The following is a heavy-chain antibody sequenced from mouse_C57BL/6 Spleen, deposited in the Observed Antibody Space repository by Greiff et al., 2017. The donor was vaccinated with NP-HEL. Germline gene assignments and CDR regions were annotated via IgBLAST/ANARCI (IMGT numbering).Heavy chain of an antibody. CDR2: ISSGSSTI. J-gene: IGHJ2*01. Sequence: EVMLVESGGGLVKPGGSLKLSCAASGFTFSDYGMHWVRQAPEKGLEWVAYISSGSSTIYYADTVKGRYTISRDNAKNTLFLQITRLRSEDTAMYYCARRAQATPYYFDYWGQGTTLTVSS. D-gene: IGHD3-2*02. V-gene: IGHV5-17*01. CDR3: ARRAQATPYYFDY. CDR1: GFTFSDYG.